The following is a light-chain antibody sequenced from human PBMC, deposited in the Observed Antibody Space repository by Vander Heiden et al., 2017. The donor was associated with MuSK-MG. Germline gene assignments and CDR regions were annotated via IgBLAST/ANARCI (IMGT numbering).Light chain of an antibody. Sequence: DIQMTQSPSSLSASVGDRVTITCRASQSISSYLNWYQQKPGKAPKLLIYAASRWQSGVPSRFSGSGSGTDFTLTISRLQPEDFATYYCQQSYSTPFFGQGTRLEIK. V-gene: IGKV1-39*01. CDR1: QSISSY. CDR2: AAS. CDR3: QQSYSTPF. J-gene: IGKJ2*01.